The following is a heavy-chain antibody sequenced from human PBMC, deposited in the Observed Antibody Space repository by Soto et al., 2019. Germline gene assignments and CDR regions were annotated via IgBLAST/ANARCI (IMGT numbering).Heavy chain of an antibody. CDR1: GASISGFY. Sequence: SETLSLTCPVSGASISGFYWSWIRKSAGKGLEWIGRIYATGTTDYNPSLKSRVMMSVDTSKKQFSLKLRSVTAADTAVYYCVRDGTKTLRDWFDPWGQGISVTVSS. CDR2: IYATGTT. D-gene: IGHD1-1*01. CDR3: VRDGTKTLRDWFDP. J-gene: IGHJ5*02. V-gene: IGHV4-4*07.